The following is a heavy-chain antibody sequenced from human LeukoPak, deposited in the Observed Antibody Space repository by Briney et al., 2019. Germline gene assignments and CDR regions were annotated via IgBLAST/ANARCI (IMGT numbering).Heavy chain of an antibody. V-gene: IGHV3-21*01. CDR2: ISTSSSYI. CDR1: GLTFSSYN. Sequence: GGSLRLSCAASGLTFSSYNMNWVRQAPGKGLEWVSTISTSSSYIYYADSVKGRFTISRDNGKNSLYLQMSSLRAEDTAVYYCARSKVAGMSDYWGQGTLVAVSS. CDR3: ARSKVAGMSDY. D-gene: IGHD6-19*01. J-gene: IGHJ4*02.